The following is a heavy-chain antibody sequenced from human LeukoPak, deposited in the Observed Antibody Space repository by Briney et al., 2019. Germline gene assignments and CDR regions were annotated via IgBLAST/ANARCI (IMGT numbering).Heavy chain of an antibody. CDR3: AKDQYYYDGSGYYFFRYFDY. Sequence: PGGSLRLSCAASGFTFSSYAMSWVRQAPGKGLEWVSAISGSGGSTYYADSVKGRFTISRDNSKNTLYLQMNSLRAEDTAVYYCAKDQYYYDGSGYYFFRYFDYWGQGTLVTVSS. J-gene: IGHJ4*02. V-gene: IGHV3-23*01. CDR1: GFTFSSYA. D-gene: IGHD3-22*01. CDR2: ISGSGGST.